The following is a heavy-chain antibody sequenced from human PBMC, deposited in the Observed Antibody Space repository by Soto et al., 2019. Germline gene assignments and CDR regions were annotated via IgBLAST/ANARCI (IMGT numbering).Heavy chain of an antibody. CDR3: ARTRDFWSGNDAFDI. CDR2: MYYSGST. Sequence: SETLSLTCTVSGGSVSSGSYYWSWIRQPPGKGLEWIGYMYYSGSTNYNPSLKSRVTISLDTSKNQFSLKLSSVTAADTAVYFCARTRDFWSGNDAFDIWGQGTMDTVS. D-gene: IGHD3-3*01. J-gene: IGHJ3*02. V-gene: IGHV4-61*01. CDR1: GGSVSSGSYY.